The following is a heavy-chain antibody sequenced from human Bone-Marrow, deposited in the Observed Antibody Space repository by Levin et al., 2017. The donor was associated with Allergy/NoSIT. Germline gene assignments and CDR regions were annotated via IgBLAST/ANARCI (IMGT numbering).Heavy chain of an antibody. CDR2: IYAGGGT. D-gene: IGHD3-10*01. V-gene: IGHV3-53*01. CDR3: AGHKWGSWSYFDD. CDR1: GFTVSDNY. Sequence: GESLKISCAVSGFTVSDNYMSWVRQAPGKGLEWVSVIYAGGGTYYADSVKGRFTISRDGSSNSLHLQMDSLRAEDTALYYCAGHKWGSWSYFDDWGQGTLVAVSS. J-gene: IGHJ4*02.